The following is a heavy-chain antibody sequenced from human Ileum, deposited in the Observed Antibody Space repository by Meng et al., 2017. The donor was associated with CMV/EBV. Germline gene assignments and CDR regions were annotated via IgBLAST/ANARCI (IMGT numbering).Heavy chain of an antibody. CDR3: VKGGWGDY. CDR2: IHAGGETT. J-gene: IGHJ4*02. CDR1: GLNYSIYV. D-gene: IGHD3-16*01. V-gene: IGHV3-23*01. Sequence: EVQLLGSGGDLRQAGGSLRLSCAASGLNYSIYVMTWVRQAPGKGLEWVSAIHAGGETTFYADSVKGRFTVSRDNSKKTLYLQMNSLRVEDTAVYYCVKGGWGDYWGQGTLVTVSS.